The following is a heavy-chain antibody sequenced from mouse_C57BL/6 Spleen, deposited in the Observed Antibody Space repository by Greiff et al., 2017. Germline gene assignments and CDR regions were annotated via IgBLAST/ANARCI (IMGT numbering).Heavy chain of an antibody. D-gene: IGHD1-1*01. CDR3: ARSTDNPYAMDY. Sequence: QVQLKQPGAELVRPGSSVKLSCQASGYTFTSYWMHWVKQRPIQGLEWIGNIDPSDSETHYNQKFKDKATLTVDKSSSTAYMQLSSLTSEDSAVYYCARSTDNPYAMDYWGQGTSVTVSS. J-gene: IGHJ4*01. CDR2: IDPSDSET. CDR1: GYTFTSYW. V-gene: IGHV1-52*01.